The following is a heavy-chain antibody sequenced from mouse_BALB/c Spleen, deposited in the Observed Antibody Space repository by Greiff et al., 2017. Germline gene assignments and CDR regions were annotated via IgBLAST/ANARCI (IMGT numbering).Heavy chain of an antibody. D-gene: IGHD1-1*01. V-gene: IGHV5-17*02. CDR1: GFTFSSFG. J-gene: IGHJ3*01. CDR2: ISSGSSTI. Sequence: EVMLVESGGGLVQPGGSRKLSCAASGFTFSSFGMHWVRQAPEKGLEWVAYISSGSSTIYYADTVKGRFTISRDNPKNTLFLQMTSLRSEDTAMYYCARSTVKPWFAYWGQGTLVTVSA. CDR3: ARSTVKPWFAY.